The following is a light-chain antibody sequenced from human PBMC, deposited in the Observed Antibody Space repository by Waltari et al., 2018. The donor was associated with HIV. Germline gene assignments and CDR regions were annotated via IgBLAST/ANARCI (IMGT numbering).Light chain of an antibody. Sequence: SYELTQLPSVSVSPGQTARITCSGDKLGDKYACWYQQRPGQSPVLVIYQDTKRPSGIPVRCSGSNSGNTATLTISGTQAMDEADYYCQAFDSSTVVFGGGTKLTVL. CDR3: QAFDSSTVV. CDR1: KLGDKY. V-gene: IGLV3-1*01. J-gene: IGLJ2*01. CDR2: QDT.